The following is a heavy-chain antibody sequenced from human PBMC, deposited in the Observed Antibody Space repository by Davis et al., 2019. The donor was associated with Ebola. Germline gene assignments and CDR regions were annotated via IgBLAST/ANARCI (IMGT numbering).Heavy chain of an antibody. V-gene: IGHV4-30-2*01. D-gene: IGHD3-3*01. Sequence: SETLSLTCAVSGGSISSGGYSWSWIRQPPGKGLEWIGYIYHSGSTYYNPSLKSRVTISVDTSKNQFSLKLSSVTAADTAVYYCARVGYDFWSGYYTGNWFDPWGQGTLVTVSS. CDR3: ARVGYDFWSGYYTGNWFDP. J-gene: IGHJ5*02. CDR1: GGSISSGGYS. CDR2: IYHSGST.